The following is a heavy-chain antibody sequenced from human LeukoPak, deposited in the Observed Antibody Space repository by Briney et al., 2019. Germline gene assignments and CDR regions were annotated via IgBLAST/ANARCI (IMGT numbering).Heavy chain of an antibody. CDR1: GFIFTTYW. J-gene: IGHJ4*02. D-gene: IGHD2-2*01. Sequence: PGGSLRLSCAASGFIFTTYWMTWIRQAPEKGLEWVAHISEDGSVKYYIDSVKGRFTISRDNAKNSVYLQMNDLRVEDTAVYYCVGEAPGYWGQGALVTVSS. V-gene: IGHV3-7*01. CDR2: ISEDGSVK. CDR3: VGEAPGY.